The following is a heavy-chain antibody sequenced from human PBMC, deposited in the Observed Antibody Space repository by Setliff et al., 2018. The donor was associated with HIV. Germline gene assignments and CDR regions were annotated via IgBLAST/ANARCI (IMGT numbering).Heavy chain of an antibody. CDR1: GGSASNSRYY. CDR2: IHYNERT. D-gene: IGHD3-22*01. J-gene: IGHJ3*02. CDR3: ARILLYDSSAYFVNAFDI. Sequence: SETLSLTCTVSGGSASNSRYYWAWIRQPPGKGLEYIGSIHYNERTYYNPSLKSRVAISIDTSKNQFSLNLTSVTAADTAVYYCARILLYDSSAYFVNAFDIWGQGTVVTVSS. V-gene: IGHV4-39*01.